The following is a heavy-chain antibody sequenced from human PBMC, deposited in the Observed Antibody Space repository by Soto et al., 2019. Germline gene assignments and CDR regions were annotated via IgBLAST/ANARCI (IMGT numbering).Heavy chain of an antibody. CDR2: ISGTGGTT. V-gene: IGHV3-23*01. Sequence: EVQLLESGGGLVQPGGSLRLSCAASGFTFSSYAMSWVRQAPGKGLEWVSAISGTGGTTYYADSVKGRFNISRDNSRNQLYLQMNSLRAEDTAIYYCAKFFVETGGSSGWPWSFHFWGQGTLVTVSS. J-gene: IGHJ4*02. D-gene: IGHD6-25*01. CDR1: GFTFSSYA. CDR3: AKFFVETGGSSGWPWSFHF.